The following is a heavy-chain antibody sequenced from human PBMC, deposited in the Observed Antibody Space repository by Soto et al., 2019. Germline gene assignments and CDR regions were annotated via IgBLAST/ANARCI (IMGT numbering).Heavy chain of an antibody. CDR1: GFIFGDSS. Sequence: GSLRLSCAASGFIFGDSSMNWIRQAPGKGLEWISYISNSATTIYYTDSVKGRFTISRDNAKNSLYLEMNSLRAEDTAVYYCTRDFGYTWGQGTLVTVSS. CDR2: ISNSATTI. D-gene: IGHD5-12*01. CDR3: TRDFGYT. V-gene: IGHV3-11*01. J-gene: IGHJ4*01.